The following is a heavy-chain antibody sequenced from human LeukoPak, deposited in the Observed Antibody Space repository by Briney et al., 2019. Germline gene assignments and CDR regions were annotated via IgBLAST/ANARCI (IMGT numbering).Heavy chain of an antibody. J-gene: IGHJ4*03. Sequence: GGSLRLSCAASGFTFSDYYMSWIRQAPGKGLEWVSYISSSSSYTNYADSVKGRFTISRDNAKNSLYLQMNSLRAEDTAVYYCAREGGQVQGYIDYWGQGTLSPSPQ. V-gene: IGHV3-11*06. CDR2: ISSSSSYT. CDR3: AREGGQVQGYIDY. CDR1: GFTFSDYY. D-gene: IGHD1-26*01.